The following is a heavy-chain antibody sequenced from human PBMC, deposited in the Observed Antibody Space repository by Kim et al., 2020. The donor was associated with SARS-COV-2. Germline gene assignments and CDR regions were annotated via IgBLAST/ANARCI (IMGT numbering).Heavy chain of an antibody. CDR2: IYPGDSDT. CDR3: AITRRGIAAAGPYYYYYGMDV. Sequence: GESLKISCKGSGYSFTSYWIGWVRQMPGKGLEWMGIIYPGDSDTRYSPSFQGQVTISADKSISTAYLQWSSLKASDTAMYYCAITRRGIAAAGPYYYYYGMDVWGQGTTVTVSS. J-gene: IGHJ6*02. D-gene: IGHD6-13*01. CDR1: GYSFTSYW. V-gene: IGHV5-51*01.